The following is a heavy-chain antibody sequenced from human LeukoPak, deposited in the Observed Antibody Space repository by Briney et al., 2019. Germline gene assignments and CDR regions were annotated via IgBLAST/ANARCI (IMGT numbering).Heavy chain of an antibody. CDR2: ISGSGGTT. CDR1: GFTFSSYT. Sequence: GGSLRLSCAASGFTFSSYTMGWVRQAPGKGLEWVSVISGSGGTTYYADSVKGRFTISRDNAKNSLYLQMNSLRAEDTAVYYCASPEAGSSDYWGQGTLVTVSS. D-gene: IGHD1-26*01. CDR3: ASPEAGSSDY. V-gene: IGHV3-23*01. J-gene: IGHJ4*02.